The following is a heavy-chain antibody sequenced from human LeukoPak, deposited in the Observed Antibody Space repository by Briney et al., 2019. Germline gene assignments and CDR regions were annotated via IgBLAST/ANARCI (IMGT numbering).Heavy chain of an antibody. J-gene: IGHJ3*02. CDR3: ARVHRSAFDI. CDR1: GGSISSYY. CDR2: IYYSGST. V-gene: IGHV4-59*01. Sequence: SETLSLTCTVSGGSISSYYWSWLRQPPGKGLEWIGYIYYSGSTNYNPSLKSRVTISVDTSKNQFSLKLSSVTAADTAVYYCARVHRSAFDIWGQGTMVTVSS.